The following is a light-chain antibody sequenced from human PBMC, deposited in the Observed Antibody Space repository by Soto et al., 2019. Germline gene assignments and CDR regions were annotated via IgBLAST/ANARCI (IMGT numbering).Light chain of an antibody. V-gene: IGLV3-21*04. Sequence: SYELTQPPSVSVAPGKTARITCGGNNIGSKSGHWYQQKPGQAPVLVIYYDSDRPSGIPERFSGSNSGNTATLTISRVEAGDEADYYCQVWDSSSDHNYVFGTGTKVTVL. J-gene: IGLJ1*01. CDR2: YDS. CDR1: NIGSKS. CDR3: QVWDSSSDHNYV.